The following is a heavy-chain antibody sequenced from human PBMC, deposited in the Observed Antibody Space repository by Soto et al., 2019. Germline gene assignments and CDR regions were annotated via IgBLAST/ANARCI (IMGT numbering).Heavy chain of an antibody. CDR3: ARAYYYDSSGYYRPGPFDY. CDR1: GGSISSGGYY. Sequence: TLSLTCTVSGGSISSGGYYWSWIRQHPGKGLEWIGYIYYSGSTYYNPSLKRRVTISVDTSKNQFSLKLSSVTAADTAVYYCARAYYYDSSGYYRPGPFDYWGQGTLVTVSS. D-gene: IGHD3-22*01. CDR2: IYYSGST. V-gene: IGHV4-31*03. J-gene: IGHJ4*02.